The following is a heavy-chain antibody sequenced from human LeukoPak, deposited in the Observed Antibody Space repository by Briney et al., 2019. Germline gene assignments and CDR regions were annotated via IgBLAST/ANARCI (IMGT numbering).Heavy chain of an antibody. CDR2: IYYSGST. CDR1: GGSISRSSYY. V-gene: IGHV4-39*07. CDR3: APRVSGAAGNWFDP. D-gene: IGHD6-25*01. Sequence: SETLSLTCTVSGGSISRSSYYWGWIRQPPGKGLEWIGSIYYSGSTYYNPSLKSRVTISVDTSKNQFSLKLSSVTAADTAVYYCAPRVSGAAGNWFDPWGQGTLVTVSS. J-gene: IGHJ5*02.